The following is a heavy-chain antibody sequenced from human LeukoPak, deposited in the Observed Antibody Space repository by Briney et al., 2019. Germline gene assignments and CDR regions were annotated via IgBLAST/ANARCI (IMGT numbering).Heavy chain of an antibody. J-gene: IGHJ4*02. V-gene: IGHV3-30-3*01. CDR3: ARDTLPFYDSSGYYFLPDY. CDR1: GFTLSSYA. Sequence: GGSLRLSCAASGFTLSSYAMHWVRQAPGKGLEWVAVISYDGSNKYYADSVKGRFTISRDNSKNTLYLQMNSLRAEDTAVYYCARDTLPFYDSSGYYFLPDYWGQGTLVTVSS. D-gene: IGHD3-22*01. CDR2: ISYDGSNK.